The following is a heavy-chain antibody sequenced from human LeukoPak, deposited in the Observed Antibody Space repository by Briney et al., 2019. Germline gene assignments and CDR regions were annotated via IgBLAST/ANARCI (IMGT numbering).Heavy chain of an antibody. V-gene: IGHV3-48*01. J-gene: IGHJ4*02. D-gene: IGHD3-10*01. CDR1: GFTFSSYS. CDR3: ARDAYGPGSYLHYFDY. Sequence: PGGSLRLSCAASGFTFSSYSMNWVRQAPGKGLEWVSYISSSSSTIYYADSVKGRFTISRANAKNSLYLQMNSLRAEDTAVYYCARDAYGPGSYLHYFDYWGQGTLVTVSS. CDR2: ISSSSSTI.